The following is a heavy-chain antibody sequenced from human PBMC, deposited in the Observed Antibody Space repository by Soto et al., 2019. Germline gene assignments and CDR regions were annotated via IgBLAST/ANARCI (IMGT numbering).Heavy chain of an antibody. D-gene: IGHD3-10*01. CDR1: GYTFRSYD. CDR2: VNPNTGNT. V-gene: IGHV1-8*01. Sequence: QVQLVQSGAEVKKPGASVKVSCTGSGYTFRSYDIHWVRQATGQGLEWMGWVNPNTGNTGYAQKFQSRVTMPRDMSKSPASMHVNSLTSDDTDIYYCASAYGAGSFDLWGQGSRVSVSS. J-gene: IGHJ5*02. CDR3: ASAYGAGSFDL.